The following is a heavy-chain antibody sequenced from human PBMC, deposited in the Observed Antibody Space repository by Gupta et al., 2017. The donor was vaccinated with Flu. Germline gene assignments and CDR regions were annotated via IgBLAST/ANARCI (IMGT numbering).Heavy chain of an antibody. Sequence: QVQLVESGGGLVKPGGSLSLSCAASGFNFSDYYMAWIRQAPGKGLEWVSYISNSRPSSYTAYADSMKGRFTISRDNAKNSLHLHISDLRAEDTAVYYCARARSCGDDCPDFDFWGQGTLVTVSS. V-gene: IGHV3-11*05. CDR2: ISNSRPSSYT. CDR3: ARARSCGDDCPDFDF. D-gene: IGHD2-21*02. CDR1: GFNFSDYY. J-gene: IGHJ4*02.